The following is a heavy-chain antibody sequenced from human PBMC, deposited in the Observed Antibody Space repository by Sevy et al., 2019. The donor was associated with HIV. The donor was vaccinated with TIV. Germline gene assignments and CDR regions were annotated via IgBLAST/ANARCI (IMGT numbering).Heavy chain of an antibody. Sequence: SETLSLTCTVSGGSISSYYWSWIRQPPGKGLEWIGYIYYSGSTNYNPSLKSRVTISVDTSKNQFSLKLSSVTAADTAVYYCATGHDILTGRHEGDYDYWGQGTLVTLSS. J-gene: IGHJ4*02. D-gene: IGHD3-9*01. CDR1: GGSISSYY. CDR3: ATGHDILTGRHEGDYDY. V-gene: IGHV4-59*01. CDR2: IYYSGST.